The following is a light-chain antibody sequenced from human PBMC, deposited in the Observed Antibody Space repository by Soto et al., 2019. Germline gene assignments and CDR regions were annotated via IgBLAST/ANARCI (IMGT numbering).Light chain of an antibody. J-gene: IGKJ1*01. CDR2: DAS. Sequence: DIQMTQSPSTLSASVGDRVAITCRASQSISQWVAWYQQKPGRAPELLIYDASKLKSGVPSRLSGSGSGTEFSLTTTSLQPDDSAMYYCQQDNGYSWTFGRGTKVEIK. CDR3: QQDNGYSWT. V-gene: IGKV1-5*01. CDR1: QSISQW.